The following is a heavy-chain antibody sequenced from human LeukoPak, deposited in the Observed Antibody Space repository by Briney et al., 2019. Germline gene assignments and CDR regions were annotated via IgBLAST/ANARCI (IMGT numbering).Heavy chain of an antibody. V-gene: IGHV3-21*01. J-gene: IGHJ4*02. CDR3: ARPHNYDFWSGPSR. CDR2: ISSSSTYK. D-gene: IGHD3-3*01. CDR1: GFIFSTYS. Sequence: GGSLRLSCAASGFIFSTYSINWVRQAPGKGLEWVSSISSSSTYKYYADSVKGRFTISRDNAKNSLYLQMNSLRAEDTAVYYCARPHNYDFWSGPSRWGQGTLVTVSS.